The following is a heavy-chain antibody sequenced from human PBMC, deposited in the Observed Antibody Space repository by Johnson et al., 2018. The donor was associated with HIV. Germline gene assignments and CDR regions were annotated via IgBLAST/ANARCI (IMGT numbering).Heavy chain of an antibody. V-gene: IGHV3-30-3*01. Sequence: QVQLVESGGGVVQPGRSLRLSCAASGFSFSSYAMHWVRQAPGKGLEWVAVISYAGSNKYYADSVKGRFTISRDNSKNTLYLQMNSLRAEDTAVYYCACLAHDAFDIWGKGTMVTVSS. CDR2: ISYAGSNK. D-gene: IGHD3-16*01. J-gene: IGHJ3*02. CDR3: ACLAHDAFDI. CDR1: GFSFSSYA.